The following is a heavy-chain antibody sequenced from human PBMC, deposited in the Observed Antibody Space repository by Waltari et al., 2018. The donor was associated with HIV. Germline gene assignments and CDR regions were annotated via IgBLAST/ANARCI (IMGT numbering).Heavy chain of an antibody. J-gene: IGHJ5*02. Sequence: EVQLVESGGDLLLPGGSLRLSFAAPAFNFDVYAMHWVRQAPGKGLEWVSGISWKSGNIAYADSVKGRFTISRDNAKNSLYLQMSSLRAEDTAFYYCARGPMYRWFDPWGQGTLVTVSS. D-gene: IGHD3-10*02. CDR1: AFNFDVYA. V-gene: IGHV3-9*01. CDR3: ARGPMYRWFDP. CDR2: ISWKSGNI.